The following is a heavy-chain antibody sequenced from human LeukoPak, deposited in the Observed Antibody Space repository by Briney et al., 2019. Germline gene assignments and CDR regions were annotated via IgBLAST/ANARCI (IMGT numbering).Heavy chain of an antibody. D-gene: IGHD6-19*01. CDR3: ARTDSSGWYYFDY. V-gene: IGHV4-28*01. Sequence: SETLSLTCAVSGYSISSSNWWGWIRQPPGKGLEWIGYIYYSGSTYYNPSLKSRVTMSVDTSKNQFSLKLSSVTAVDTAVYYCARTDSSGWYYFDYWGQGTLVTVSS. J-gene: IGHJ4*02. CDR2: IYYSGST. CDR1: GYSISSSNW.